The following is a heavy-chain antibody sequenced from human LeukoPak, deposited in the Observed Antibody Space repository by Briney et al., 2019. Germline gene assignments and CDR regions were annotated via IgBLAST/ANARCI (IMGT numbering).Heavy chain of an antibody. D-gene: IGHD3-10*01. J-gene: IGHJ4*02. CDR2: IYASGST. Sequence: PSETLSLTCTVSGGSISSGCYYWIWIPQPAGKGLEWIGRIYASGSTNYNPSLKSRVTISVDTYKYYFSLSMSSVTAADTAVYYCARGEITMVRGVIITKSPFDYWGQGTLVTVSS. V-gene: IGHV4-61*02. CDR3: ARGEITMVRGVIITKSPFDY. CDR1: GGSISSGCYY.